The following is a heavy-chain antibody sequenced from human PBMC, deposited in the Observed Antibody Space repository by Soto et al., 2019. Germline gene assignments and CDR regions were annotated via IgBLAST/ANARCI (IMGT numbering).Heavy chain of an antibody. CDR1: GFTFSSYW. Sequence: SLRLSCAASGFTFSSYWMHWVRQAPGKGLVWVSRINSDGSSTSYADSVKGRFTISRDNAKNTLYLQMNSLRAEDTAVYYCATEAPPYYYYYGMDVWGQGTTVTVSS. V-gene: IGHV3-74*01. CDR3: ATEAPPYYYYYGMDV. CDR2: INSDGSST. J-gene: IGHJ6*02.